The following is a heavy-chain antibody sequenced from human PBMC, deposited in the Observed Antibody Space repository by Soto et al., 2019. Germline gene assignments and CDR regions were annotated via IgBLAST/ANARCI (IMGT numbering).Heavy chain of an antibody. CDR1: GFAFSNYK. D-gene: IGHD5-18*01. Sequence: GGSLRLSCAVFGFAFSNYKMSWVRQAPGKGLEWVSSVSSTSGYIYYGDSVKGRFTISRDNAKNSLYLQMNSLRAEDTAVYYCARANVDTSVVNEYYFDYWGQGTLVTVSS. CDR3: ARANVDTSVVNEYYFDY. CDR2: VSSTSGYI. V-gene: IGHV3-21*01. J-gene: IGHJ4*02.